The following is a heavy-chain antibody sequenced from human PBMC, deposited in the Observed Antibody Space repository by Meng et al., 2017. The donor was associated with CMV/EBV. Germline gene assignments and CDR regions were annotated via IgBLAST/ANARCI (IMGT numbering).Heavy chain of an antibody. J-gene: IGHJ4*02. V-gene: IGHV4-61*02. D-gene: IGHD3-10*01. CDR2: IYTSGST. Sequence: QVHLQESGPGLVKPSQTPSLTCTVSGGSISSGSYYWCWIRQPAGKGLEWIGRIYTSGSTNYNPSLKSRVTISVDTSKNQFSLKLSSVTAADTAVYYCASVQGLGVSWGQGTLVTVSS. CDR1: GGSISSGSYY. CDR3: ASVQGLGVS.